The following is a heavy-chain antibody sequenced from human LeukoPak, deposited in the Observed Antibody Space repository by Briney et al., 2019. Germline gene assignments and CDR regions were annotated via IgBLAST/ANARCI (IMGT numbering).Heavy chain of an antibody. CDR3: ARTSYYYDSSGYYYFDY. V-gene: IGHV1-24*01. CDR2: FDPEDGET. D-gene: IGHD3-22*01. J-gene: IGHJ4*02. CDR1: GYTLTELS. Sequence: GASVKVSCKVSGYTLTELSMHWVRQAPGKGLEWMGGFDPEDGETIYAQKFQGRVTMTRDTSTSTVYMELSSLRSEDTAVYYCARTSYYYDSSGYYYFDYWGQGTLVTVSS.